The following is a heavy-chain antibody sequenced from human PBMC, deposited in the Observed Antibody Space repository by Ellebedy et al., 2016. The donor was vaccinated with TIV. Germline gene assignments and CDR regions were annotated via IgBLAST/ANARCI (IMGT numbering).Heavy chain of an antibody. Sequence: GESLKISXAASGFTFSSYSMNWVRQAPGKGLEWVSAISGSGGSTYYADSVKGRFTISRDNSKNTLYLQMNSLRAEDTAVYYCAKGGLNLKWLLGYWGQGTLVTVSS. J-gene: IGHJ4*02. CDR1: GFTFSSYS. CDR3: AKGGLNLKWLLGY. D-gene: IGHD3-22*01. CDR2: ISGSGGST. V-gene: IGHV3-23*01.